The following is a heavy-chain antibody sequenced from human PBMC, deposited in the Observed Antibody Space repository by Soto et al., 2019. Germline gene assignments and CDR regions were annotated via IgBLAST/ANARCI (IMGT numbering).Heavy chain of an antibody. V-gene: IGHV3-7*01. CDR2: INQDGSER. CDR3: ARARGWDIVVRPGDGDV. J-gene: IGHJ6*04. D-gene: IGHD2-2*01. CDR1: GFTFSTYW. Sequence: EVQLVESGGGLVQPGGSLRLSCAASGFTFSTYWMSWVRQAPGKGLEWVANINQDGSERYYVDSVTGRFTISRDNTKNSFYLQMNSLRAEDTAVFYCARARGWDIVVRPGDGDVWGKGTTVTVSS.